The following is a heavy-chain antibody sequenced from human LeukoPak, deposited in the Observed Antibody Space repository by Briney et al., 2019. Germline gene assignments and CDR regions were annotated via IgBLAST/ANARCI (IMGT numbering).Heavy chain of an antibody. V-gene: IGHV3-33*06. D-gene: IGHD4-17*01. CDR3: ANEIRPNDY. CDR2: IWYDGSKK. J-gene: IGHJ4*02. Sequence: GRSLRLSCAASGFSFSSYGMHWVRQAPGKGLEWVAVIWYDGSKKYYADSVKGRFIISRDNSKNTVYLQMNSLRAEDTAVYYCANEIRPNDYWGQGTLVTVSS. CDR1: GFSFSSYG.